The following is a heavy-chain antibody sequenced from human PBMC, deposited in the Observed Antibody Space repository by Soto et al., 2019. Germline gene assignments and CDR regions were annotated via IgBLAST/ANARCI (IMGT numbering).Heavy chain of an antibody. CDR1: GFTFDDYA. Sequence: PGGSLRLSCAASGFTFDDYAMHWVRQAPGKGLEWVSGISWNSGSIGYADSVKGRFTISRDNAKNSLYLQMNSLRAEDTALYYCAKASIAVASHEPYYFDYWGQGTLVTVSS. CDR3: AKASIAVASHEPYYFDY. V-gene: IGHV3-9*01. CDR2: ISWNSGSI. D-gene: IGHD6-19*01. J-gene: IGHJ4*02.